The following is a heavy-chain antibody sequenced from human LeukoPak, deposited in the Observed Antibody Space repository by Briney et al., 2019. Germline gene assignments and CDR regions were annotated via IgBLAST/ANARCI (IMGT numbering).Heavy chain of an antibody. Sequence: PSEALSLTCTVSGGSIRWSIYYWSWIRQPPGKGLEWIGEINHSGSTNYNPSLKSRVTISVDTSKNQFSLKLSSVTAADTAVYYCASSLIVVVPAATSHYNWFDPWGQGTLVTVSS. CDR3: ASSLIVVVPAATSHYNWFDP. CDR2: INHSGST. V-gene: IGHV4-39*07. D-gene: IGHD2-2*01. CDR1: GGSIRWSIYY. J-gene: IGHJ5*02.